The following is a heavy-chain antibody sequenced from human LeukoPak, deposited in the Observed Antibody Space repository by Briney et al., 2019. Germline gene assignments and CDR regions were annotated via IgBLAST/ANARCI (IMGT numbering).Heavy chain of an antibody. CDR3: TRLTTVTRTYYYMDV. D-gene: IGHD4-17*01. CDR1: GFTFSGSA. Sequence: QPVGSLRLSCAASGFTFSGSAMHWVRQASGKGLEWVGRIRSKANSYATAYAASVKGRFTISRDDSKNTAYLQMNSLKTEDTAVYYCTRLTTVTRTYYYMDVWGKGTTVTVSS. J-gene: IGHJ6*03. V-gene: IGHV3-73*01. CDR2: IRSKANSYAT.